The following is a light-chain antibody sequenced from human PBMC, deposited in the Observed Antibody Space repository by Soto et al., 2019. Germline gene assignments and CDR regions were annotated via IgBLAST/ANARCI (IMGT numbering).Light chain of an antibody. CDR3: QHYNSYSEA. CDR2: KAS. V-gene: IGKV1-5*03. J-gene: IGKJ1*01. Sequence: DIRVTQSPPTLSSSLGDRVTITCRASQTITTWMAWYQQKPGKAPKLLIYKASTLKSGVPSRFSGSGSGTEFTLTISSLQHDDVATYYGQHYNSYSEAFCQGTKVDIK. CDR1: QTITTW.